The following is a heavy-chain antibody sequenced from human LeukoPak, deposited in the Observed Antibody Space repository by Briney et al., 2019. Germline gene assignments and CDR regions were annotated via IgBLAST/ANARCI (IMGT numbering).Heavy chain of an antibody. CDR1: GGSISSYY. J-gene: IGHJ4*02. V-gene: IGHV4-59*08. CDR3: ARNSRYRPFDY. D-gene: IGHD1-26*01. Sequence: SETLSLTCTVSGGSISSYYWSWIRQPPGKGLEWIGYIYYSGSTNYNPSLKSRVTISVDTSKNQFSLKLSSVAAADTAVYYCARNSRYRPFDYWGQGTLVTVSS. CDR2: IYYSGST.